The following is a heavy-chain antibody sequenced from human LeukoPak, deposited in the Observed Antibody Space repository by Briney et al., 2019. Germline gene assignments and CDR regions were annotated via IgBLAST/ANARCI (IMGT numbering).Heavy chain of an antibody. J-gene: IGHJ3*02. CDR1: GYTFTGYY. CDR3: ARVDYYDSSGYSLYAFDI. V-gene: IGHV1-2*02. D-gene: IGHD3-22*01. CDR2: INPNSGGT. Sequence: ASVKVSCKASGYTFTGYYMHWVRQAPGQGLEWMGWINPNSGGTNYAQKFQGRVTMTRDTSISTAYMELSRLRSDDTAVYYCARVDYYDSSGYSLYAFDIWGQGTMVTVSS.